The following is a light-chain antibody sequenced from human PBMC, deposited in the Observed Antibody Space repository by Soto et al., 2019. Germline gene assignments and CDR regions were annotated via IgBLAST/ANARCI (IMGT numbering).Light chain of an antibody. V-gene: IGLV2-8*01. CDR1: SSDVGGSYF. Sequence: QSAQTQPPSASGSPGQSVTIYCAGTSSDVGGSYFVSWYQQHPGKAPKLMIYEVNKRPSGVPDRFSGSKSGNTASLTVSGLQAEDEADYYCSSYAGGNNVIFGGGTKVTVL. J-gene: IGLJ2*01. CDR3: SSYAGGNNVI. CDR2: EVN.